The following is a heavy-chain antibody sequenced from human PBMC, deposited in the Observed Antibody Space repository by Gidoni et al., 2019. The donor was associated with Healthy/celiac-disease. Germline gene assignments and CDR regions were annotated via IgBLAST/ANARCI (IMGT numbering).Heavy chain of an antibody. CDR3: TTGDIWYDAFDI. CDR1: GFTFSNAW. V-gene: IGHV3-15*01. Sequence: EVQLVESGGGLVKPGGSLSLSCAASGFTFSNAWMGWVRQAPGKGLGWVGRIKSKTDGGTTDYAAPVKGRFTISRDDSKNTLYLQMNSLKTEDTAVYYCTTGDIWYDAFDIWGQGTMVTVSS. D-gene: IGHD2-15*01. CDR2: IKSKTDGGTT. J-gene: IGHJ3*02.